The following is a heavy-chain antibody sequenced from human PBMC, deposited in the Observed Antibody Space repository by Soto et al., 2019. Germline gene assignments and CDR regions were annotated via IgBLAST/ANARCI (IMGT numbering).Heavy chain of an antibody. CDR3: ARGGSGWYKGIDYYYYYMDV. CDR1: GYTFTSYG. Sequence: ASVKVSCKASGYTFTSYGISWVRQAPGQGLEWMGWISAYNGNTNYAQKLQGRVTMTTDTSTSTAYMELRSLRSDDTAVYYCARGGSGWYKGIDYYYYYMDVWGKGTTVTVSS. J-gene: IGHJ6*03. V-gene: IGHV1-18*01. D-gene: IGHD6-19*01. CDR2: ISAYNGNT.